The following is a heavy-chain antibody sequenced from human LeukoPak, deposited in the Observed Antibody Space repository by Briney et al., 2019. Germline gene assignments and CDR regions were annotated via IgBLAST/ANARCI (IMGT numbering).Heavy chain of an antibody. D-gene: IGHD6-13*01. V-gene: IGHV3-30*18. J-gene: IGHJ4*02. CDR3: AKDSIRYTSSWFGLLDS. CDR2: ISYDGSNK. Sequence: GGSLRLSCAASGFTFSNYGMHWVRQAPGKGLEWVAIISYDGSNKYYADSVKGRFTISRDNSKNTLYLQMNSLRPEDTALYYCAKDSIRYTSSWFGLLDSWGQGTLVTVSS. CDR1: GFTFSNYG.